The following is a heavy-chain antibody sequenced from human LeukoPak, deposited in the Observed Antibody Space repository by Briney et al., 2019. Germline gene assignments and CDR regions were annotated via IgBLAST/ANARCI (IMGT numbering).Heavy chain of an antibody. CDR3: AKQDFYDTTGPGSGMDY. J-gene: IGHJ4*02. V-gene: IGHV3-23*01. D-gene: IGHD3-22*01. CDR1: GFTFSTYA. Sequence: GGSLRLSCAASGFTFSTYAMTWVRQAPGKGLDWVSSISGGGGSTYYADSVKGRFTISRDNSKNTLYLQMNSLRAEDTAVYYCAKQDFYDTTGPGSGMDYWGQGTLVTVSS. CDR2: ISGGGGST.